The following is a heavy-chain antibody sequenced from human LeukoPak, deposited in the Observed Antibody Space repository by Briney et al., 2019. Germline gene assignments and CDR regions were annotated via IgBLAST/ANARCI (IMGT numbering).Heavy chain of an antibody. CDR2: IRWKSGSI. D-gene: IGHD3-10*01. CDR3: AKAPTSMVRGVMNWFDP. J-gene: IGHJ5*02. Sequence: SRRLSCAPYGFTSDDYAMHCVRQAPGKGLEWVSGIRWKSGSIGYADSVKGRFTISRDNAKNSLYLQMNSLRAEDTALYYCAKAPTSMVRGVMNWFDPWGQGTLVTVSS. CDR1: GFTSDDYA. V-gene: IGHV3-9*02.